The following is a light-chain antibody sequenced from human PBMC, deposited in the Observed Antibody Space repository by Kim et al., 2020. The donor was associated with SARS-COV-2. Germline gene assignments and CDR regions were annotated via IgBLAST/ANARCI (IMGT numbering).Light chain of an antibody. V-gene: IGLV3-1*01. CDR1: TLADQY. CDR3: QAWDSSTVL. J-gene: IGLJ2*01. CDR2: QDN. Sequence: SYELTQPPSVSVSPGQTASITCSRDTLADQYACWYQQKPGQSPVLVIYQDNKRPSGIPDRFSGSNSGTTATLTISGTQAMDEADYYCQAWDSSTVLFGGG.